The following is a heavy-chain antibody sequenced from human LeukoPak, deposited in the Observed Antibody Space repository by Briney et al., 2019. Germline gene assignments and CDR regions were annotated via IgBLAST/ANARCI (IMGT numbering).Heavy chain of an antibody. V-gene: IGHV3-21*01. CDR1: GFTFDDYG. J-gene: IGHJ3*02. CDR2: ISSSSSYI. D-gene: IGHD6-13*01. Sequence: GGSLRLSCAASGFTFDDYGMSWVRQAPGKGLEWVSSISSSSSYIYYADSVKGRFTISRDNAKNSLYLQMNSLRAEDTAVYYCARGIAASAFDIWGQGTMVTVSS. CDR3: ARGIAASAFDI.